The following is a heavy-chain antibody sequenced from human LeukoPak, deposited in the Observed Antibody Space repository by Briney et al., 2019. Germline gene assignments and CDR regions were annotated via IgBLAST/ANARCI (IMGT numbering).Heavy chain of an antibody. CDR3: ARDSGEDIVLMVYASGSSYNSYYFDY. Sequence: SETLSLTCTVSGGSISSYYWSWIRQHPGKGLEWIGYIYYSGSTYYNPSLKSRVTISVDTSKNQFSLKLSSVTAADTAVYYCARDSGEDIVLMVYASGSSYNSYYFDYWGQGTLVTVSS. CDR1: GGSISSYY. V-gene: IGHV4-59*06. CDR2: IYYSGST. J-gene: IGHJ4*02. D-gene: IGHD2-8*01.